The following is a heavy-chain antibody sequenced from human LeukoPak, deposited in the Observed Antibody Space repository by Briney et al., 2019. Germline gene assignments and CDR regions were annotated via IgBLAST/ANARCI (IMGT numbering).Heavy chain of an antibody. CDR1: GYTFTSYG. Sequence: GASVKVSCKASGYTFTSYGISWVRQAPGQGLEWMGWISAYNGNTNYAQKLQGRVTMTTDTSTSTAYMELRSLRSDDTAVYYCARDRAHYYDNSGPEFWDYWGQGTLVTVSS. CDR3: ARDRAHYYDNSGPEFWDY. CDR2: ISAYNGNT. D-gene: IGHD3-22*01. J-gene: IGHJ4*02. V-gene: IGHV1-18*01.